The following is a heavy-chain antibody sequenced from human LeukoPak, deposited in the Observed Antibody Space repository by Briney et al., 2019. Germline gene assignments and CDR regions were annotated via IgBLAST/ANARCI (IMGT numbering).Heavy chain of an antibody. CDR2: ISGSGGST. J-gene: IGHJ4*02. CDR3: AKDPNLLLLSYFDY. D-gene: IGHD3-22*01. V-gene: IGHV3-23*01. Sequence: GGSLRLSCAASGFTFSSYAMSWVRQAPGKGLEWVSAISGSGGSTYYADSVKGRFTISRDNSMNTLYLQMNSLRAEDTAVYYCAKDPNLLLLSYFDYWGQGTLVTVSS. CDR1: GFTFSSYA.